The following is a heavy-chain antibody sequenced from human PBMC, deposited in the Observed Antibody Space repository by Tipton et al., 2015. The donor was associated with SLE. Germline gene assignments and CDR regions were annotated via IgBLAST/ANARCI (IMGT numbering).Heavy chain of an antibody. Sequence: TLSLTCTVSGGSISSGSYYWSWIRQPPGKGLEWIGYIYYSGSTNYNPSLKSRVTISVDTSKNHFSLKLSSVTAADTAVYYCAIMTTVVKRYYFDYWGQGTLVTVSS. CDR2: IYYSGST. J-gene: IGHJ4*02. CDR1: GGSISSGSYY. V-gene: IGHV4-61*03. CDR3: AIMTTVVKRYYFDY. D-gene: IGHD4-23*01.